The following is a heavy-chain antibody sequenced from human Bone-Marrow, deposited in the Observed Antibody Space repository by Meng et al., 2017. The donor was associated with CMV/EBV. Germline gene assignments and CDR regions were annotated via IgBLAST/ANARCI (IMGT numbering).Heavy chain of an antibody. V-gene: IGHV3-30*02. Sequence: GESLKISCAASGFTFSSYGMHWVRQAPGKGLEWVAFIRYDGSNKYYADSVKGRFTISRDNSKNTLYLQMNSLRAEDTAVYYCASGVLVIDYWGQGTLVTVSS. CDR2: IRYDGSNK. CDR1: GFTFSSYG. D-gene: IGHD4/OR15-4a*01. J-gene: IGHJ4*02. CDR3: ASGVLVIDY.